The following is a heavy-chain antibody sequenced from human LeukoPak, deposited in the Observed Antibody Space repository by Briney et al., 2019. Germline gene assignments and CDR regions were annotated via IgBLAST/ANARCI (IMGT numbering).Heavy chain of an antibody. CDR3: ARHSGASPHFFDY. CDR2: ICYSGTT. CDR1: GGSISNNC. V-gene: IGHV4-59*08. J-gene: IGHJ4*02. Sequence: SETLSLTCIVSGGSISNNCWSWTRQPPGKGLEWIGFICYSGTTHYSPSLKSRVTMSVATSNNQFSLRLSSVTAADTAIYYCARHSGASPHFFDYWGQGALVTVSS. D-gene: IGHD1-26*01.